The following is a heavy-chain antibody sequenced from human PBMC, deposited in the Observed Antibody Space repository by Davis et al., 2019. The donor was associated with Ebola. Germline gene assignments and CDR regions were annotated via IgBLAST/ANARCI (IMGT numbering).Heavy chain of an antibody. J-gene: IGHJ3*02. CDR1: GYTFTNYG. CDR3: AREIGVAVPGVMKDAFDI. D-gene: IGHD2-2*01. V-gene: IGHV1-18*01. CDR2: INPNSGGT. Sequence: ASVKVSCKASGYTFTNYGFSWVRQAPGQGLEWMGWINPNSGGTDYAQKFQGRVTMTTDTSTSTAYMELRSLTSDDTAVYYCAREIGVAVPGVMKDAFDIWGQGTMVTVSS.